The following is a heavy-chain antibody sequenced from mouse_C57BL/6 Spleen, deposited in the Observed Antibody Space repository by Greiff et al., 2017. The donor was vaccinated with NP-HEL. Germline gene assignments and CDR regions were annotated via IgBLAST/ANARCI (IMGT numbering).Heavy chain of an antibody. V-gene: IGHV1-81*01. J-gene: IGHJ3*01. CDR3: ARGRGDYDGAY. CDR1: GYTFTSYG. CDR2: IYPRSGNT. D-gene: IGHD2-4*01. Sequence: QVHVKQSGAELARPGASVKLSCKASGYTFTSYGISWVKQRTGQGLEWIGEIYPRSGNTYYNEKFKGKATLTADKSSSTAYMELRSLTSEDSAVYFCARGRGDYDGAYWGQGTLVTVSA.